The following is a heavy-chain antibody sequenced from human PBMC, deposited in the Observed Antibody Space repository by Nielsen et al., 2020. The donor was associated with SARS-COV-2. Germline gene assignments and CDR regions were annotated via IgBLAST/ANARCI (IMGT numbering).Heavy chain of an antibody. J-gene: IGHJ4*02. Sequence: GESLKISCAASGFTFSSYAMSWVRQAPGKGLEWVSAISGSGGSTYYADSVKGRFTISRDNSKNTLYLQMNNLRAEDTAVYYCAKDHVVAGTDYWGQGTLVTVSS. CDR2: ISGSGGST. CDR3: AKDHVVAGTDY. CDR1: GFTFSSYA. V-gene: IGHV3-23*01. D-gene: IGHD6-19*01.